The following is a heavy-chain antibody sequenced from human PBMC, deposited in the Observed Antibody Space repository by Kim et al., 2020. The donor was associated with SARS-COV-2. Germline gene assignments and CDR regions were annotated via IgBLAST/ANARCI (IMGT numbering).Heavy chain of an antibody. CDR3: VFVPAAILGSYNYYSGM. Sequence: GGSLRLSCAASGFTYSTYWLHWVRQAPGKGLVWVSRINTDGSVTSYADAVKGRFTISRDTAENTLYLQMNSLRADDTAVYYCVFVPAAILGSYNYYSGM. CDR1: GFTYSTYW. V-gene: IGHV3-74*01. D-gene: IGHD2-2*02. J-gene: IGHJ6*01. CDR2: INTDGSVT.